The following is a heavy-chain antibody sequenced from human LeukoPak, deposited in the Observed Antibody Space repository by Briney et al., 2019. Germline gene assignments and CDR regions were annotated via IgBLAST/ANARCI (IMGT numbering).Heavy chain of an antibody. J-gene: IGHJ3*02. V-gene: IGHV3-11*01. Sequence: SGGSLRLSCAASGFTFSDYYMSWIRQAPGKGLEWVSYISSSGSTIYYADSVKGRLTLSRDTAKHSLFLQMNSLRAEDTAVYYCARLIAAPADAFDIWGQGTMVTVSS. CDR2: ISSSGSTI. D-gene: IGHD6-6*01. CDR3: ARLIAAPADAFDI. CDR1: GFTFSDYY.